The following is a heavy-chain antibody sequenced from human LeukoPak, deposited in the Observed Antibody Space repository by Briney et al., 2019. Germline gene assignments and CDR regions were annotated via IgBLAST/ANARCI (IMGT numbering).Heavy chain of an antibody. CDR2: INHSGST. D-gene: IGHD6-13*01. CDR3: ARRGKQLVRPFDY. V-gene: IGHV4-34*01. CDR1: GGSFSGYY. Sequence: NPSETLSLTCAVYGGSFSGYYWRWIRQPPGKGLEWIGEINHSGSTNYNPSLKSRVTISVDTSKNQFSLKLSSVTAADTAVYYCARRGKQLVRPFDYWGQGTLVTVSS. J-gene: IGHJ4*02.